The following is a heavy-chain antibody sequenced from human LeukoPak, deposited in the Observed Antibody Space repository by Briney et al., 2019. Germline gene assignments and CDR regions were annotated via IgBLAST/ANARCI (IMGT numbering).Heavy chain of an antibody. D-gene: IGHD3-3*01. CDR2: IRGSGGST. J-gene: IGHJ4*02. Sequence: GGSLRLSRAASGFTFSSYAMSWVRQAPGKGLEWVSAIRGSGGSTYYADSVKGRFTISRDNSKNTLYLQMNSLRAEDTAVYYCVKGGSTSSREGKHVRFLEWLSSWYFDYWGQGTLVTVSS. CDR3: VKGGSTSSREGKHVRFLEWLSSWYFDY. CDR1: GFTFSSYA. V-gene: IGHV3-23*01.